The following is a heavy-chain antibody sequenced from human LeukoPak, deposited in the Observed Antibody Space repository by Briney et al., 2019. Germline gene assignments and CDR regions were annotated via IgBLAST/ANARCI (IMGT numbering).Heavy chain of an antibody. CDR1: GFTCSNYA. V-gene: IGHV3-49*04. J-gene: IGHJ4*02. CDR2: IRSIGYGGTT. D-gene: IGHD3-10*01. CDR3: TRVRSGNHCVY. Sequence: QPGRSLLFCGSASGFTCSNYAMSWVRQAPGKGLEWVGFIRSIGYGGTTEYAASVEGRFSLSRDESKSFVYLQMSSLKAEDTAVYNYTRVRSGNHCVYPGQPTMVTVSS.